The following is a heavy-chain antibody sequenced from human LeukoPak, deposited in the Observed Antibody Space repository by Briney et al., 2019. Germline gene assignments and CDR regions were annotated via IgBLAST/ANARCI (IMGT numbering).Heavy chain of an antibody. Sequence: SETLSLTCTVSGVSIGSNYWSWIRQPPGTGLEWIGYIYNGGSSNYNPSLKSRLTISVDTSKNQFSLKLTSVTAADTAVYYCATLRDGYEFDYWGQGTLVTVSS. CDR3: ATLRDGYEFDY. J-gene: IGHJ4*02. CDR1: GVSIGSNY. CDR2: IYNGGSS. V-gene: IGHV4-59*01. D-gene: IGHD5-24*01.